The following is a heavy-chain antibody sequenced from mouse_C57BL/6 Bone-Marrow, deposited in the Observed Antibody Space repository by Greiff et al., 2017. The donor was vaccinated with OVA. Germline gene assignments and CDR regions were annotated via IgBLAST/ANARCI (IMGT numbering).Heavy chain of an antibody. V-gene: IGHV5-15*01. Sequence: EVQVVESGGGLVQPGGSLKLSCAASGFTFSDYGMAWVRQAPRKGPEWVAFISNLAYSIYYADTVTGRFTISRENAKNTLYLEMSSLRSEDTAMYYCARRGGMDWYFDVWGTGTTVTVSS. CDR3: ARRGGMDWYFDV. J-gene: IGHJ1*03. CDR2: ISNLAYSI. D-gene: IGHD2-3*01. CDR1: GFTFSDYG.